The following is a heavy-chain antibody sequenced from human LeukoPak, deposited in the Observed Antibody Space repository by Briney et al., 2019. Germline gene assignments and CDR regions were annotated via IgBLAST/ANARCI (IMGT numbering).Heavy chain of an antibody. J-gene: IGHJ6*03. D-gene: IGHD3-10*01. CDR2: IYHSGST. Sequence: SETLSLTCAVYGGSFSGYYWGWIRQPPGKGLEWIGSIYHSGSTYYNPSLKSRVTISVDTSKNQFSLKLSSVTAADTAVYYCASGVLPTPYYYYYYYMDVWGKGTTVTVSS. V-gene: IGHV4-38-2*01. CDR3: ASGVLPTPYYYYYYYMDV. CDR1: GGSFSGYY.